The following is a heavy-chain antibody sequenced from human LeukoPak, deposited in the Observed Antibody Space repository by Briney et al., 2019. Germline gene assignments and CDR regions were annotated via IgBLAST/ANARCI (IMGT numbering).Heavy chain of an antibody. CDR3: ARAREQQLVLGFDY. D-gene: IGHD6-13*01. Sequence: GGSLRLSCAAPGFNFDDYAIHWVRQATGKGLEWVSAIGTAGDTYYPGSVKGRFTISRENAKNSLYLQMNSLRAGDTAVYYCARAREQQLVLGFDYWGQGTLVTVSS. V-gene: IGHV3-13*04. CDR1: GFNFDDYA. J-gene: IGHJ4*02. CDR2: IGTAGDT.